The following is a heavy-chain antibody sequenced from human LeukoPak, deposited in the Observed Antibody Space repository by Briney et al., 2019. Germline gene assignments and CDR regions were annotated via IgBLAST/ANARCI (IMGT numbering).Heavy chain of an antibody. CDR1: GYTFNSYD. D-gene: IGHD3-3*01. J-gene: IGHJ4*02. V-gene: IGHV1-8*01. CDR2: MNPNSGNT. Sequence: ASVKVSCKVSGYTFNSYDINWVRQAPGQGLEWMGWMNPNSGNTGYAEKFQGRVTMTRDTSMTTGYMEVSSLTSEDTAVYYCARGDFSSAYGGYRKEFDFWGQGTLVTVSS. CDR3: ARGDFSSAYGGYRKEFDF.